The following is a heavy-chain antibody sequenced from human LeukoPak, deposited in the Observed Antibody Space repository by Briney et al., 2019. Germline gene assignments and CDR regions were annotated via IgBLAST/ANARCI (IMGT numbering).Heavy chain of an antibody. V-gene: IGHV1-46*01. D-gene: IGHD5-18*01. Sequence: ASVKVSCTASGYTFTSYYMHWVRQAPGQGLEWMGIINPSGGSTSYAQKFQGRVTMTRDMSTSTVYMELSSLRSEDTAVYYCARDMGPNSGYSYGLTDYWGQGTLVTVSS. CDR2: INPSGGST. CDR1: GYTFTSYY. CDR3: ARDMGPNSGYSYGLTDY. J-gene: IGHJ4*02.